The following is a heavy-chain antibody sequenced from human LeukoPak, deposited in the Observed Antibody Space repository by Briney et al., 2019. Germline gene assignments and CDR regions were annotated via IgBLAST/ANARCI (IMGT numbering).Heavy chain of an antibody. V-gene: IGHV3-21*04. Sequence: GGSLRLSCAASGFTFSSYAMSWVRQAPGKGLEWVSSISSSNTYIYYADSVKGRFTISRDNAKNSLSLQMNSLRAEDTAVYYCAKPITMVDYWGQGTLVTVSS. CDR1: GFTFSSYA. D-gene: IGHD3-10*01. CDR3: AKPITMVDY. CDR2: ISSSNTYI. J-gene: IGHJ4*02.